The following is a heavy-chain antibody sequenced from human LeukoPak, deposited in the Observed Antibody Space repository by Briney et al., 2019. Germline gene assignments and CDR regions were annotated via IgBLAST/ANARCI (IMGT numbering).Heavy chain of an antibody. D-gene: IGHD3-22*01. J-gene: IGHJ4*02. Sequence: GGSLRLSCAASGFTVSINYMSWVRQAPGKGLEWVSVIYSGGSTFYADSVKGRFTISRDNSKNTLYLQMNSLRVEDTAVYYCARDGSSGWHHDYWGQGTLVTVSS. CDR3: ARDGSSGWHHDY. CDR2: IYSGGST. V-gene: IGHV3-53*01. CDR1: GFTVSINY.